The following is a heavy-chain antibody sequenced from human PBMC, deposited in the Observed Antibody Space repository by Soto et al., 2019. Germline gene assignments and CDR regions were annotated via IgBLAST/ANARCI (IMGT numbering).Heavy chain of an antibody. CDR1: GDSIFSGDFY. D-gene: IGHD3-10*01. Sequence: WETLSLTCTVSGDSIFSGDFYWSWIRQPPGKGLECIGYISYSGSTKYNPSLRGRLTISADTSKNQFSLRLNSVSAADTAVYYCAKNSMVRGLHYWGRGNLVTVSS. CDR3: AKNSMVRGLHY. V-gene: IGHV4-61*08. J-gene: IGHJ4*02. CDR2: ISYSGST.